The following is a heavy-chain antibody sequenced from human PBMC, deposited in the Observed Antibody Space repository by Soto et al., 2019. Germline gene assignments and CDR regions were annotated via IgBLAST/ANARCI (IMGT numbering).Heavy chain of an antibody. J-gene: IGHJ1*01. CDR1: GFTFDDYA. Sequence: EVQLVESGGGLVQPGRSLRRSCAASGFTFDDYAMHWVRQVPGKGLEWVSGINWNSGSIGYADSVKGRFAISRDNAKNSLHLRMNSLRAEDTAFYYCVKDESINWYSGHFRHWGQGTLVTVSS. D-gene: IGHD6-13*01. CDR2: INWNSGSI. V-gene: IGHV3-9*01. CDR3: VKDESINWYSGHFRH.